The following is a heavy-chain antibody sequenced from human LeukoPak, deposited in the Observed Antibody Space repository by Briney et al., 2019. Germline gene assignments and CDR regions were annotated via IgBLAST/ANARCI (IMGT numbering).Heavy chain of an antibody. CDR3: ARAGPVYYYYYMDV. J-gene: IGHJ6*03. V-gene: IGHV4-4*07. Sequence: SETLSLTCTVSGGSISSYYWSWIRQPAGKGLEWVGRIYTRGSTTFYPSFKSRVTMSVDTSKNQYSLKLSTVTAADTAVYYCARAGPVYYYYYMDVWGKGTTVTVSS. CDR1: GGSISSYY. CDR2: IYTRGST.